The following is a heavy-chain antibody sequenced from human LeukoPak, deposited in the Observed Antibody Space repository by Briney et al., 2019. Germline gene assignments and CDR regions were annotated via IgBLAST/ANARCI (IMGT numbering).Heavy chain of an antibody. D-gene: IGHD3-22*01. CDR1: GGSISSYY. Sequence: SETLSLTCTVSGGSISSYYWSWIRQPPGKGLEWIGYIYYSGSTNYNPSLKSRVTISVDRSKNQFSLKLSSVTAADTAVYYCARDPRVNYDSSGYDAFDTWGQGTMVTVSS. CDR2: IYYSGST. CDR3: ARDPRVNYDSSGYDAFDT. V-gene: IGHV4-59*12. J-gene: IGHJ3*02.